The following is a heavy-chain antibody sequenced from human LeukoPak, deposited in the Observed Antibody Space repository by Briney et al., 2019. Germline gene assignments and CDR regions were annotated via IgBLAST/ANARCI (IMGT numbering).Heavy chain of an antibody. CDR3: ARSGYLDNWFDP. Sequence: ASVKVSCKASGGTFSSYTISWVRQAPGQGLEWMGRIIPILGIANYAQKFQGRVTITADRSTSTAYMELSSLRSEDTAVYYCARSGYLDNWFDPWGQGTLVTVSS. D-gene: IGHD1-1*01. CDR2: IIPILGIA. J-gene: IGHJ5*02. V-gene: IGHV1-69*02. CDR1: GGTFSSYT.